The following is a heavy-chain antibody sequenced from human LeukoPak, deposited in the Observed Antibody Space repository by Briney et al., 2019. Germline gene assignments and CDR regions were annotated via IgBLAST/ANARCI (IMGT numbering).Heavy chain of an antibody. CDR3: ASLMYYDGSGSSYYFDY. D-gene: IGHD3-10*01. V-gene: IGHV3-20*04. J-gene: IGHJ4*02. CDR1: GFTFNDYG. CDR2: FNWDGGST. Sequence: GGSLSLCCAASGFTFNDYGMSWVHQAAGKGLELVSGFNWDGGSTGYAVSVKGRFTNSRDKAKTSLYLQMNSLRAEDTALYYCASLMYYDGSGSSYYFDYWGQGTLVTVSS.